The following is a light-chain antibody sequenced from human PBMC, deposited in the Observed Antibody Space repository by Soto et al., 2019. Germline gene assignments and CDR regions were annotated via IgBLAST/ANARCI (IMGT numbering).Light chain of an antibody. CDR2: DAS. Sequence: EVVLTQSPATLSLSPGERATLSCRASQSVGSYLAWYQQKLGQAPRLLIYDASNRATGIPGRFSGSGSGTDFTLTISSLEPEDFGVYYCQRRGTFGQGTKVEIK. CDR1: QSVGSY. V-gene: IGKV3-11*01. CDR3: QRRGT. J-gene: IGKJ2*01.